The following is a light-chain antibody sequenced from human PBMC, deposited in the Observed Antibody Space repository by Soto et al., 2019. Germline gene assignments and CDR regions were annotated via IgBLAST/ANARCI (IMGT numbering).Light chain of an antibody. CDR2: LGS. J-gene: IGKJ2*01. CDR3: MQALQTPRT. Sequence: DIVMTQSPLSLPVTPGEPAAISCRSSQSLLYSNGYHYLDWYLQKPGQSPQLLVYLGSNRASAVPDRFSGSGSGTDFTLKISRVEAEDVGIYYCMQALQTPRTFGQGTKLEIK. V-gene: IGKV2-28*01. CDR1: QSLLYSNGYHY.